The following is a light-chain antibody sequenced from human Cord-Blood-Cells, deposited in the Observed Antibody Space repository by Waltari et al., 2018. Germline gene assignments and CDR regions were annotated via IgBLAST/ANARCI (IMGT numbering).Light chain of an antibody. CDR1: QSVSSSY. J-gene: IGKJ3*01. V-gene: IGKV3-20*01. Sequence: EIVLTQSPGTLSLSPGERATLSCRASQSVSSSYLAWYQQKPGQAPRLLIYGASSRATGILDRFSGSGSGTDFTLTISRLEPEDFAVYYCQQYGSSVFTFGPGTKVDIK. CDR3: QQYGSSVFT. CDR2: GAS.